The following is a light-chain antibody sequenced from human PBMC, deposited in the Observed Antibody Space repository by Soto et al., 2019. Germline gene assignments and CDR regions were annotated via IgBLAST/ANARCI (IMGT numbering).Light chain of an antibody. V-gene: IGKV3-20*01. J-gene: IGKJ1*01. CDR2: GAS. Sequence: EIVLTQSPGTLSLSPGERATLSCRTSQSVSSSHLVWYQQKPGQPPRLLIYGASSRATDISDRFSGSGSGTDFTLTISRLEPEDFAVYYCQQWCISPPTFGQGTKVEIK. CDR1: QSVSSSH. CDR3: QQWCISPPT.